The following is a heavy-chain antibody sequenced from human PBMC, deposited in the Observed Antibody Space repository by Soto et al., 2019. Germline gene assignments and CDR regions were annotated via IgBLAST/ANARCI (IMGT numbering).Heavy chain of an antibody. Sequence: GGSLRLSCAASGFNFITYSLSWVRQAPGKGLEWVASISSSAVYIDYADSVKGRFTISRDNANNSLYLQMNSLRAEDTATYYCVRDGLDYYDTERLYFGNWGQVTLVTVSS. CDR3: VRDGLDYYDTERLYFGN. V-gene: IGHV3-21*01. CDR1: GFNFITYS. D-gene: IGHD3-22*01. J-gene: IGHJ4*02. CDR2: ISSSAVYI.